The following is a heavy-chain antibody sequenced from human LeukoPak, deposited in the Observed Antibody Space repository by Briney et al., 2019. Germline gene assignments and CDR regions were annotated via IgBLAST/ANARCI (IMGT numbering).Heavy chain of an antibody. Sequence: GGSLRLSCAASGFTFNSYSMNWFRQAPGKGLEWVSSISSSSRFIYYADSVKGRFTISRDNAKNSLYLQMNSLRADDTAVYYCARGGVYSTSAVDYWGQGTLVTVSS. CDR1: GFTFNSYS. CDR2: ISSSSRFI. J-gene: IGHJ4*02. CDR3: ARGGVYSTSAVDY. V-gene: IGHV3-21*01. D-gene: IGHD6-6*01.